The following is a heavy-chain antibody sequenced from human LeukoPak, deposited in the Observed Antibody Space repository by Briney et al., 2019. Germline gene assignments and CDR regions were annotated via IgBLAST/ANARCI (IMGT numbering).Heavy chain of an antibody. J-gene: IGHJ5*02. V-gene: IGHV1-58*01. Sequence: SVKVSCKASGFTFTSSAVQWVRQARGQRLEWIGWIVVGSGNTNYAQKFQERVTITRDMSTSTAYMGLSSLRSEDTAVYYCAADRVTHPFDPWGQGTLVTVSS. CDR2: IVVGSGNT. CDR1: GFTFTSSA. D-gene: IGHD2-21*02. CDR3: AADRVTHPFDP.